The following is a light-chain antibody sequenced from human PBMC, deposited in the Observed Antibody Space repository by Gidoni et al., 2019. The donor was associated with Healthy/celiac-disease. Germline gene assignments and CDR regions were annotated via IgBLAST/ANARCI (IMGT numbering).Light chain of an antibody. CDR3: QQYNNWPRT. Sequence: EIVMTQFLATLSVSPGERATLSCRASQSVSSNLAWYQQKPGQAPRLLIYDASTRATGIPARLSGSGSGTEFTLTISSLQSEDFVVYYCQQYNNWPRTFGQGTKVEIK. CDR2: DAS. V-gene: IGKV3-15*01. J-gene: IGKJ1*01. CDR1: QSVSSN.